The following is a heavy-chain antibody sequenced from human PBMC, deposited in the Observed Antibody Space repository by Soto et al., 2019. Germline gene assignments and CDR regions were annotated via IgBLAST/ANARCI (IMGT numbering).Heavy chain of an antibody. CDR2: ISSGGSTI. J-gene: IGHJ4*02. Sequence: EVQLVESGGGLVQPGGSLRLSCAASGFTFSSYSMNWVRQAPGKGLECLSYISSGGSTIYYADSVKGRFTISRDNAKNSLYLQMNSLRAEDTAVYYCARGRGYCSSTSCYPYFDYWGQGTLVTVSS. V-gene: IGHV3-48*01. D-gene: IGHD2-2*01. CDR3: ARGRGYCSSTSCYPYFDY. CDR1: GFTFSSYS.